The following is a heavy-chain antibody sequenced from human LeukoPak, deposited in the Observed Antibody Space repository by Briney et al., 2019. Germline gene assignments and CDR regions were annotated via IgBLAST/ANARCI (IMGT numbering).Heavy chain of an antibody. CDR2: IIPVLGTA. D-gene: IGHD2-2*01. CDR1: GGTFSSYA. J-gene: IGHJ6*03. Sequence: SVKVSCKASGGTFSSYAISWVRQAPGQGLEWMGGIIPVLGTANYAQKFQGRVTITADESTSTAYMELSSLRSEDTAVYYCARGKGIVVVPAATYYMDVWGKGTTVTVSS. V-gene: IGHV1-69*13. CDR3: ARGKGIVVVPAATYYMDV.